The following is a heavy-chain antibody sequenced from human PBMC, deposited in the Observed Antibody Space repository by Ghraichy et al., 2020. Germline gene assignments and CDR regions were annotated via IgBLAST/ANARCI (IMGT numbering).Heavy chain of an antibody. J-gene: IGHJ4*02. CDR1: GFTFDDYG. Sequence: GGSLRLSCAASGFTFDDYGMHWVRQAPGKGLEWVSGISWNSGSIDYADSVKDRFTISRDNAKNSLYLQMNSLRAEDTALYYCAKDRRLREGYFDSWGQGTLVTVSS. CDR3: AKDRRLREGYFDS. V-gene: IGHV3-9*01. CDR2: ISWNSGSI. D-gene: IGHD1-26*01.